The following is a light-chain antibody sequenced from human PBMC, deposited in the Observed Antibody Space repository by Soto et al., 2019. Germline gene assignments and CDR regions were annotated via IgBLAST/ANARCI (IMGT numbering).Light chain of an antibody. Sequence: QSALTQPASVSGSPGQSITISCTGTSSDVGGYNYVSWYQQHPGKAPKLMIYDVSNRPSGVPNRFSGSKSGNTASLTISALQAEDEADYYCCSYTGSSTVVFGGGTKLTVL. V-gene: IGLV2-14*01. CDR2: DVS. J-gene: IGLJ2*01. CDR1: SSDVGGYNY. CDR3: CSYTGSSTVV.